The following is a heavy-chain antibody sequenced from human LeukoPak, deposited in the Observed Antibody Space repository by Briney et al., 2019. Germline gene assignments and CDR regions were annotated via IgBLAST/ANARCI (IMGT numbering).Heavy chain of an antibody. Sequence: GGSLRRSCSASGFTFSSYAMSWLRQAPGNGLEWVSAISGSGGSTYYADSVKGRFTISRDNSNNTLYLQMNRLRAEDTAVYYCAKDGSNIAARAARLDYWGQGTLVTVSS. D-gene: IGHD6-6*01. J-gene: IGHJ4*02. CDR3: AKDGSNIAARAARLDY. V-gene: IGHV3-23*01. CDR1: GFTFSSYA. CDR2: ISGSGGST.